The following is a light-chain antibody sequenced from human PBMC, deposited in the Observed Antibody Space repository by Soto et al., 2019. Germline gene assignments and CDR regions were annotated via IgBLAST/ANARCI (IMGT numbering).Light chain of an antibody. CDR2: DDG. CDR3: QVCDTTNPVI. Sequence: SYELTQPPSVSVAPGQTARITCGGNNIEIKSVHWYQQKPGQAPVLVVYDDGDRTTGIPERFSGSKSGNTATLTTSRVEAGDEADYYCQVCDTTNPVIFGGGTKLTVL. V-gene: IGLV3-21*02. J-gene: IGLJ2*01. CDR1: NIEIKS.